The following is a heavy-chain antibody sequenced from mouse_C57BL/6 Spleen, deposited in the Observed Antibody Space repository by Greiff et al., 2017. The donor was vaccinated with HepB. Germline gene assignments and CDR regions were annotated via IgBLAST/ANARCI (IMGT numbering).Heavy chain of an antibody. J-gene: IGHJ1*03. CDR1: GFTFSSYG. Sequence: EVQVVESGGDLVKPGGSLKLSCAASGFTFSSYGMSWVRQTPDKRLEWVATISSGGSYTYYPDSVKGRFTISRDNAKNTLYLQMSSLKSEDTAMYYCARHGDDGSSYQYFDVWGTGTTVTVSS. D-gene: IGHD1-1*01. V-gene: IGHV5-6*01. CDR2: ISSGGSYT. CDR3: ARHGDDGSSYQYFDV.